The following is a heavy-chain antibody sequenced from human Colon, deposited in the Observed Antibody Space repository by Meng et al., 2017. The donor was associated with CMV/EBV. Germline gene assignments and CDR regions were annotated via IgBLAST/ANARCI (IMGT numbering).Heavy chain of an antibody. D-gene: IGHD1-26*01. CDR1: GGSFSNYF. J-gene: IGHJ4*02. V-gene: IGHV4-34*02. CDR3: ATGSSQAWELLHY. CDR2: IYHSQL. Sequence: QAHLQHGGAVLLTPSAPLSLTSTVYGGSFSNYFWTWIRQPPGKGLEWIGEIYHSQLNYNPSLKNRVTISRDTSKNQFSLKLSSVTAADTAVYYCATGSSQAWELLHYWGQGTLVTVSS.